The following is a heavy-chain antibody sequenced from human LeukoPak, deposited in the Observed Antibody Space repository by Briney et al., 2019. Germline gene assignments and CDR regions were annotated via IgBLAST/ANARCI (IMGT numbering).Heavy chain of an antibody. CDR1: GFTFDDYG. CDR3: VKFRWELRPVDYYYGMDV. Sequence: GGSLRLSCAASGFTFDDYGMNWVRQAPGKGPEWVAGVNWNGVRTAYADSVKGRFMISRDNAKNSLYLQMSSLRAEDTAVYYCVKFRWELRPVDYYYGMDVWGQGTTVTVSS. D-gene: IGHD1-26*01. CDR2: VNWNGVRT. V-gene: IGHV3-20*04. J-gene: IGHJ6*02.